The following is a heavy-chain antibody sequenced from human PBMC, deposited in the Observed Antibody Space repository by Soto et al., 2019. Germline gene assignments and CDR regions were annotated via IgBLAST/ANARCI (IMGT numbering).Heavy chain of an antibody. J-gene: IGHJ5*02. CDR3: ARRVRYWFDP. V-gene: IGHV4-59*01. Sequence: SETLSLTCTVSGGSISSYYWSWIRQPPGKGLEWIGYIYYSGSTNYNPSLKSRVTISVDTSKNQFSLKLSSVTAADTAVDYCARRVRYWFDPWGQGTLVTVAS. CDR2: IYYSGST. CDR1: GGSISSYY. D-gene: IGHD4-4*01.